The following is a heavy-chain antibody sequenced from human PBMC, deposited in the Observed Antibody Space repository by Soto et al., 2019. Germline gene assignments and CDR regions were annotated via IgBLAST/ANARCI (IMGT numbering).Heavy chain of an antibody. D-gene: IGHD3-22*01. CDR2: IIPIFGTA. CDR3: ARVRNYYDSSGYPL. CDR1: GGTFSSYA. J-gene: IGHJ4*02. V-gene: IGHV1-69*01. Sequence: SVKGSCKASGGTFSSYAISWVRQALGQGLEWMGGIIPIFGTANYAQKFQGRVTITADESTSTAYMELSSLRSEDTAVYYCARVRNYYDSSGYPLWGQGTLVTVPS.